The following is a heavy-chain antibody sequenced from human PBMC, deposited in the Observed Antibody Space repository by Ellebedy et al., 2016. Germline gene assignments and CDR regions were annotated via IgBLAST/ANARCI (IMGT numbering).Heavy chain of an antibody. CDR1: GFTFSSYS. J-gene: IGHJ3*02. Sequence: GESLKISXAASGFTFSSYSMNWVRQAPGKGLEWVANIKQDGSEKYYVDSVKGRFTISRDNAKNSLYLQMNSLRAEDTAVYYCARAPGGLVTPPGAFDIWGQGTMVTVSS. V-gene: IGHV3-7*03. D-gene: IGHD4-23*01. CDR3: ARAPGGLVTPPGAFDI. CDR2: IKQDGSEK.